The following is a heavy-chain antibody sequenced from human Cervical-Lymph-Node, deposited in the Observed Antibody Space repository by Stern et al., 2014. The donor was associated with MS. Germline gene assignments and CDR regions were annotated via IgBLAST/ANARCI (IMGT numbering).Heavy chain of an antibody. J-gene: IGHJ4*02. CDR3: ARGPFGSSFDY. V-gene: IGHV4-59*01. Sequence: QLQLQESGPGLVKPSETLSLTCTVSGGGSLSNYYWSWIRQPPGKGLEWIGYIYSSGSTNYNPSLKSRVTISVDTSKNQFSLKLSSVTAADTAVYYCARGPFGSSFDYWGQGTLVTVSS. D-gene: IGHD6-13*01. CDR1: GGGSLSNYY. CDR2: IYSSGST.